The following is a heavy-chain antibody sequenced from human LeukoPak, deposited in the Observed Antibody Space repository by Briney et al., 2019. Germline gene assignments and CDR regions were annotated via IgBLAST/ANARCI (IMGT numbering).Heavy chain of an antibody. CDR3: TRESGAFSPFGF. CDR2: VHLNGAT. J-gene: IGHJ4*02. D-gene: IGHD1-26*01. V-gene: IGHV4-4*02. CDR1: GGSIITTNW. Sequence: SGTLSLTCGVSGGSIITTNWWSWVRQPPGKGLEWIGEVHLNGATNYNPSLESRVSMSIDKSKNQLSLKLSSVTAADTATYYCTRESGAFSPFGFWGQGTLVTVSS.